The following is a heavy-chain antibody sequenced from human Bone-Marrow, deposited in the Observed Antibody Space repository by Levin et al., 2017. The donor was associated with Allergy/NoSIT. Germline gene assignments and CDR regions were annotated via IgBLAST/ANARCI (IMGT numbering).Heavy chain of an antibody. CDR2: ISIYNGDT. Sequence: ASVKVSCKASGYIFTTYAINWVRQAPGQGLEWMGWISIYNGDTNYAQKLQGRVSMTTDTSTSTAYMEVRSLKSDDTAVYYCARGLHAFDFWGQGTMVTVSS. D-gene: IGHD2-15*01. CDR3: ARGLHAFDF. V-gene: IGHV1-18*01. J-gene: IGHJ3*01. CDR1: GYIFTTYA.